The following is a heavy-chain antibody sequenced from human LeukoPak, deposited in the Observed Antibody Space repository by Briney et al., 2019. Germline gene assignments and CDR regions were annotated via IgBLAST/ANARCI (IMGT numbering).Heavy chain of an antibody. D-gene: IGHD1-26*01. CDR3: ARAGEVGARLVGAFDI. V-gene: IGHV4-4*07. Sequence: SETLSLTCTVSGVSISSYHWSWIRQPAGKGLEWIGRVHASGTTNYNPSLKSRVTMSVDTSKNQFSLKLSSVTAADTAVYYCARAGEVGARLVGAFDIWGQGTMVTVSS. J-gene: IGHJ3*02. CDR2: VHASGTT. CDR1: GVSISSYH.